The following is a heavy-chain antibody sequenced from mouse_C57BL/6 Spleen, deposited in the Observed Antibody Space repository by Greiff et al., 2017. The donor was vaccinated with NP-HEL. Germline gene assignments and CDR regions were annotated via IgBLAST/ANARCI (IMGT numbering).Heavy chain of an antibody. V-gene: IGHV2-2*01. CDR3: ATSLTTVVATDAMDY. CDR2: IWSGGST. CDR1: GFSLTSYG. Sequence: QVHVKQSGPGLVQPSQSLSITCTVSGFSLTSYGVHWVRQSPGKGLEWLGVIWSGGSTDYNAAFISRLSISKDNSKSQVFFKMNSLQADDTAIYYCATSLTTVVATDAMDYWGQGTSVTVSS. J-gene: IGHJ4*01. D-gene: IGHD1-1*01.